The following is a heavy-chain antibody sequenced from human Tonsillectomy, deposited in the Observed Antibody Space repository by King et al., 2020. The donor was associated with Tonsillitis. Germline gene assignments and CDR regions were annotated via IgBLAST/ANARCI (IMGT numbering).Heavy chain of an antibody. CDR3: ARDRDSSSWCGPNWFDP. CDR2: ISYDGSEK. CDR1: GSSFSSYG. J-gene: IGHJ5*02. V-gene: IGHV3-33*05. D-gene: IGHD6-13*01. Sequence: VQLVQSGGGVVQPGRSLRLSCVASGSSFSSYGMHWVRQAPGKGLEWVGVISYDGSEKYYADSVKGRFTISRDNSKNTLYLQMNSLRAEDTAVYYCARDRDSSSWCGPNWFDPWGQGTLVTVSS.